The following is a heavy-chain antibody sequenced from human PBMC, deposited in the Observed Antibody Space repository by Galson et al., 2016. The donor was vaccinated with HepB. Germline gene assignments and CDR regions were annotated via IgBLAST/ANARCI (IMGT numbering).Heavy chain of an antibody. Sequence: SLRLSCAASGFSFSSHGMSWVRQAPGKGLEWVSVISGSGRSTYYADSVKGRFTISRDNPKSTLFLQMNSLRAEDTALYYCAKDKSGAVAGIGRLDDWGQGTLVSVSS. CDR2: ISGSGRST. CDR3: AKDKSGAVAGIGRLDD. V-gene: IGHV3-23*01. J-gene: IGHJ4*02. D-gene: IGHD6-13*01. CDR1: GFSFSSHG.